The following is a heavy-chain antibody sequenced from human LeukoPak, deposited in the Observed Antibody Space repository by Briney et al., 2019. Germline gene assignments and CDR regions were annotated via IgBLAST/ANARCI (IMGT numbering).Heavy chain of an antibody. CDR3: ARVSRRAFDY. V-gene: IGHV4-31*02. CDR2: IYYSGST. J-gene: IGHJ4*02. Sequence: SWVRQAPGKGLEWIGYIYYSGSTYYNPSLKSRVTISVDTSKNQFSLKLSSVTAADTAVYYCARVSRRAFDYWGQGTLVTVSS.